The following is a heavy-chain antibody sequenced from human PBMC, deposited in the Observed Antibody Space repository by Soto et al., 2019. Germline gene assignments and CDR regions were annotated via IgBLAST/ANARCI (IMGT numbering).Heavy chain of an antibody. Sequence: QVRLQEWGPGLVKPSQTLSLKCSVSGGSITTGGRYWSWIRQLPGKGLEWIGDIYYSGNTYSNASLKSRVTISVEAAKNQFSLKLSSVTAVDTAVYYCAQALVFTGGDGFDIWGQGRLVTVSS. D-gene: IGHD1-1*01. CDR3: AQALVFTGGDGFDI. V-gene: IGHV4-31*02. CDR2: IYYSGNT. J-gene: IGHJ3*02. CDR1: GGSITTGGRY.